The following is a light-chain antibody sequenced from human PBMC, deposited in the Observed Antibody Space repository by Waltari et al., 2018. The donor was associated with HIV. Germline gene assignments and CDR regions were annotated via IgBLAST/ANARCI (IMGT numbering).Light chain of an antibody. V-gene: IGLV2-8*01. Sequence: QSALTQPPSASGSPGQSVTISCTGSSSDVGGYNYVSWYQQHPGKAPKLIIYEVTKRPSGAPDRFSGSKSGNTASLTVSGLQAEDEADYYCSSYPGSFPWVFGGGTKLTVL. J-gene: IGLJ3*02. CDR3: SSYPGSFPWV. CDR2: EVT. CDR1: SSDVGGYNY.